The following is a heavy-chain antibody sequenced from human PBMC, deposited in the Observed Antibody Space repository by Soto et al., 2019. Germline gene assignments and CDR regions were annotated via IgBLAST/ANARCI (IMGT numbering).Heavy chain of an antibody. CDR3: ATSPLRLGELSFIH. CDR1: GFTFSSYG. J-gene: IGHJ4*02. V-gene: IGHV3-33*01. CDR2: IWYDGSNK. D-gene: IGHD3-16*02. Sequence: QVQLVESGGGVVQPGRSLRLSCAASGFTFSSYGMHWVRQAPGKGLEWVAVIWYDGSNKYYADSVKGRFTISRDNSKNTLYLQMNSLRAEDTAVYYCATSPLRLGELSFIHWGQGTLVTVS.